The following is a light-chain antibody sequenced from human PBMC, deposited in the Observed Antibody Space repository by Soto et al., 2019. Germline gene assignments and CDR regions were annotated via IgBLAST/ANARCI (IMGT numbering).Light chain of an antibody. CDR2: GAS. CDR3: QQYHTSPLT. V-gene: IGKV3-20*01. J-gene: IGKJ1*01. Sequence: EIVLTQSPATLSVSPGERVSLSCRASQGVSSYLAWYQQKPGQAPXLLIYGASSRATGIPDRFSGSGSGTDFTLTISRLEPEDFALYYCQQYHTSPLTFGQGTRWIS. CDR1: QGVSSY.